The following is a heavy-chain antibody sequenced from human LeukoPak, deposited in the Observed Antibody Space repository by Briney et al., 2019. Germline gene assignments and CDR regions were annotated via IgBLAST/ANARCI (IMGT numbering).Heavy chain of an antibody. CDR2: ISSSSSYI. V-gene: IGHV3-21*01. CDR1: GFTFSSYW. Sequence: GGSLRLSCAASGFTFSSYWMSWVRQAPGKGLEWVSSISSSSSYIYYADSVKGRFTISRDNAKNSLYLQMNSLRAEDTAVYYCARDDYDILTGYYNWFDPWGQGTLVTVSS. D-gene: IGHD3-9*01. CDR3: ARDDYDILTGYYNWFDP. J-gene: IGHJ5*02.